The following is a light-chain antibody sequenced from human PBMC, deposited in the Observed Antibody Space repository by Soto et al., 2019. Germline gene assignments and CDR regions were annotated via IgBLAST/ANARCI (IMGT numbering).Light chain of an antibody. CDR2: AAS. CDR1: QGISSW. CDR3: LQDYDYPRT. J-gene: IGKJ1*01. Sequence: DLQMSQSPSSLSASVGDRVTITCRVSQGISSWLAWYQQKPEKAPNLLISAASRLQSGVPSRFSGRGSGTDFTLTISSLQPEDFATYYCLQDYDYPRTFGQGTKVDIK. V-gene: IGKV1D-16*01.